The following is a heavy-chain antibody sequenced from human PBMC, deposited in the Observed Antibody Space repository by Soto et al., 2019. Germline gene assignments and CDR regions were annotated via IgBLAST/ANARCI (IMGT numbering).Heavy chain of an antibody. J-gene: IGHJ6*02. D-gene: IGHD4-4*01. Sequence: GGSLRLSCAASGFTFSNFWMSWARQAPGKGLERVANIRGDGSVTQYVASVEGRFTISRDNSKNTLYLQMNSLRAEDTAVYYCAKGEATDENYYYYGMDVWGQGTTVT. CDR1: GFTFSNFW. CDR2: IRGDGSVT. V-gene: IGHV3-7*03. CDR3: AKGEATDENYYYYGMDV.